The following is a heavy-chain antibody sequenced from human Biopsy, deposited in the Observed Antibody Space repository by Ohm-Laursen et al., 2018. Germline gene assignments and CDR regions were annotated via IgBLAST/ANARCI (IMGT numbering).Heavy chain of an antibody. CDR3: AKDLGLNYSDRFLFYYGMDV. Sequence: SSLRLSCAASGFKFDDYAMHWVRQVPGKGLEWVSGISWNSDDIGYADSVKGRFTISRDNARNALHLQMNSLRTEDTALYYCAKDLGLNYSDRFLFYYGMDVWGRGTTVTVSS. J-gene: IGHJ6*02. CDR1: GFKFDDYA. D-gene: IGHD4-17*01. V-gene: IGHV3-9*01. CDR2: ISWNSDDI.